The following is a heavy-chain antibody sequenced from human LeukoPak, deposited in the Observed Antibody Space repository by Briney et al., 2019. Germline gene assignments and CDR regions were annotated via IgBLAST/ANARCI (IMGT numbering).Heavy chain of an antibody. CDR3: ARDVGITVADSFDP. CDR1: GYTFTGYY. D-gene: IGHD6-13*01. CDR2: INPNTGDT. J-gene: IGHJ5*02. V-gene: IGHV1-2*02. Sequence: ASVKVSCKASGYTFTGYYMHWVRQAPGQGLEWMGWINPNTGDTNYAQKFQGRVTMTTDTSTSTVYMEVRGLRSDDTAMYYCARDVGITVADSFDPWGQGTLVTVSS.